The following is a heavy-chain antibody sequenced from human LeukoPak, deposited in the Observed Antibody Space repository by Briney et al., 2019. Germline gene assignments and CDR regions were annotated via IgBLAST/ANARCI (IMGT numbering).Heavy chain of an antibody. CDR3: VKGYSSSWSGYFDS. V-gene: IGHV3-9*01. Sequence: GGSLRLSCEAPGFIFDDYVMYWVRQSPGKGLEWVSGITWDGYKIDYVDSVKGRFTISRDNARNSLFLQMNRVRVEDTAFYCCVKGYSSSWSGYFDSWGQGTLVTVAS. J-gene: IGHJ4*02. CDR2: ITWDGYKI. CDR1: GFIFDDYV. D-gene: IGHD5-18*01.